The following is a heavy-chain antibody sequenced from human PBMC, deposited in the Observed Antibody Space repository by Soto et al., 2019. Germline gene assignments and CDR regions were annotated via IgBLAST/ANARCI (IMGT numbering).Heavy chain of an antibody. CDR2: ISGNGGST. J-gene: IGHJ4*02. D-gene: IGHD3-3*01. Sequence: GGSLRLSCAASGFTFSSYAMSWVRQAPGKGLEWVSDISGNGGSTYYADSVKGRFTISRDNSKNTLFLQMKSLRAEDTAVYYCAKDKGRDDYWSGYNPIDYWGQGTLVTVSS. CDR1: GFTFSSYA. V-gene: IGHV3-23*01. CDR3: AKDKGRDDYWSGYNPIDY.